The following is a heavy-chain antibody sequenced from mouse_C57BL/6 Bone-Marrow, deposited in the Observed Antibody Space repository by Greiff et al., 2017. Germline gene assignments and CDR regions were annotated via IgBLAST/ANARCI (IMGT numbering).Heavy chain of an antibody. J-gene: IGHJ2*01. V-gene: IGHV1-82*01. CDR1: GYAFSSSW. CDR2: IYPGDGDT. Sequence: QVQLKESGPELVKPGASVKISCKASGYAFSSSWMNWVKQRPGKGLEWIGRIYPGDGDTNYNGKFKGKATLTAEKSSSTAYMQLSSLTSEDSAVYFCARGGYYSNSFDYWGQGTTLTVSS. CDR3: ARGGYYSNSFDY. D-gene: IGHD2-5*01.